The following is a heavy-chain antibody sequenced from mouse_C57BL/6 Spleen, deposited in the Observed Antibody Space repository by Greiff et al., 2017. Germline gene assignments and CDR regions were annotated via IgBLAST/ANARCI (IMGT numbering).Heavy chain of an antibody. Sequence: VQLQQPGAELVKPGASVKMSCKASGYTFTSYWMQWVKQRPGQGLEWIGEIDPADSYTNYNQKFKGTATVSVDTSSSTAYMQLSSLTSEDSAVYYCARNNSYFDVWGTGTTVTVSS. CDR3: ARNNSYFDV. V-gene: IGHV1-50*01. CDR2: IDPADSYT. J-gene: IGHJ1*03. CDR1: GYTFTSYW.